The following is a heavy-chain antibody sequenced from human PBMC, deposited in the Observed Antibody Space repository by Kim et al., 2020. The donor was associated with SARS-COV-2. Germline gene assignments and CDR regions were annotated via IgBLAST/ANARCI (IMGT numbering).Heavy chain of an antibody. J-gene: IGHJ4*02. CDR3: ARDLVAAAGTLGDFDY. D-gene: IGHD6-13*01. Sequence: SVKVSCKASGGTFSSYTISWVRQAPGQGLEWMGRIIPILGIANYAQKFQGRVTIIADKSTSTAYMELSSLRSEDTAVYYCARDLVAAAGTLGDFDYWGQGTLVTVSS. CDR2: IIPILGIA. CDR1: GGTFSSYT. V-gene: IGHV1-69*04.